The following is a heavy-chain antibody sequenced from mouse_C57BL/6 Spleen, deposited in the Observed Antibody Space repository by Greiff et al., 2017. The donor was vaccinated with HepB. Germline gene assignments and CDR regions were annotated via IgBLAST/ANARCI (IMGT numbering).Heavy chain of an antibody. J-gene: IGHJ3*01. CDR2: IDPEDGDT. CDR3: TTYYSNSWFAD. D-gene: IGHD2-5*01. CDR1: GFNIKDYY. V-gene: IGHV14-1*01. Sequence: DVQLQESGAELVRPGASVKLSCTASGFNIKDYYMHWVKQRPEQGLEWIGRIDPEDGDTEYAPKFQGKATMTADTSSNTAYLQLSSLTSEDTAVYYCTTYYSNSWFADWGQGTLVTVSA.